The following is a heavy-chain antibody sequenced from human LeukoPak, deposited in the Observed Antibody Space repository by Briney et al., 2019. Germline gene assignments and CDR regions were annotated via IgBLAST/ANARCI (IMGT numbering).Heavy chain of an antibody. V-gene: IGHV3-74*01. CDR2: INSDGSST. CDR3: ARQFTVTTGAYGMDV. J-gene: IGHJ6*02. Sequence: GGSLRLSCAASGFTFSSYWMHWVRRAPGRGLVWVSRINSDGSSTSNADSVKGRFTISRDNAKNTLYLQMNSLRAEDTAVYYCARQFTVTTGAYGMDVWGQGTTVTVSS. D-gene: IGHD4-17*01. CDR1: GFTFSSYW.